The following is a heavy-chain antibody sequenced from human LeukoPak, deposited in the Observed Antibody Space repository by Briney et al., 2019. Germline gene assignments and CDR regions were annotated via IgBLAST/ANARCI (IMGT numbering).Heavy chain of an antibody. CDR1: GGSISSYY. V-gene: IGHV4-59*12. J-gene: IGHJ3*02. CDR2: IYHTGRT. Sequence: SSETLSLTCTVSGGSISSYYWSWIRQPPGKGLEWIGYIYHTGRTSYNPSLKSRVTISVDRSKNQFSLKLNSVTAADTAVYYCARGYGDNSGAFDIWGQGTMVTVSS. D-gene: IGHD4-23*01. CDR3: ARGYGDNSGAFDI.